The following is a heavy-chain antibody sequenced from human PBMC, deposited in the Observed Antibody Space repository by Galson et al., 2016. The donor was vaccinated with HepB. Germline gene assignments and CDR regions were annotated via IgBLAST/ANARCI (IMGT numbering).Heavy chain of an antibody. CDR3: TISDCSTSTCYKPERYFYYYXTDV. V-gene: IGHV3-15*01. CDR1: GFSFSNXX. J-gene: IGHJ6*02. D-gene: IGHD2-2*02. Sequence: SLRLSCAAAGFSFSNXXMSXXXQAXXKGLXXVGXXKSNTXXGTTXYAAXVKGRFXXSRDDSENXLSLQMDSLKREDTAVYYCTISDCSTSTCYKPERYFYYYXTDVWGQGTTXTVSS. CDR2: XKSNTXXGTT.